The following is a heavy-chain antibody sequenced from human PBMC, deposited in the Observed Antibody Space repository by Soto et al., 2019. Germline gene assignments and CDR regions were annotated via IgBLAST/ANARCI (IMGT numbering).Heavy chain of an antibody. CDR3: AREIMPLTNDWYFDL. D-gene: IGHD2-8*01. J-gene: IGHJ2*01. CDR2: IFDSGST. CDR1: GGSISGGVHS. Sequence: SETLSLTFTFSGGSISGGVHSWSWIRQPPGKGLEWIGHIFDSGSTYYNPSLKSRLTISVDTSKNQFSLRLSSVTAADTAVYYCAREIMPLTNDWYFDLWGRGTLVTVS. V-gene: IGHV4-30-4*01.